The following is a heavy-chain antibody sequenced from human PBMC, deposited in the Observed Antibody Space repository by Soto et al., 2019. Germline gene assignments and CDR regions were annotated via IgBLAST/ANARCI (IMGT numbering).Heavy chain of an antibody. Sequence: AQLVQSGAEVKKPGASVKVSCKASGYTFTTYDINWVRQAAGQGPEWMGWMNPNSGNTGHAQKFQGRVTMTRDTSISTAYLELSSLRSEDTAVYYCARGRGGYGDYTDWGQGTLVTVSS. CDR3: ARGRGGYGDYTD. D-gene: IGHD4-17*01. CDR2: MNPNSGNT. V-gene: IGHV1-8*01. J-gene: IGHJ4*02. CDR1: GYTFTTYD.